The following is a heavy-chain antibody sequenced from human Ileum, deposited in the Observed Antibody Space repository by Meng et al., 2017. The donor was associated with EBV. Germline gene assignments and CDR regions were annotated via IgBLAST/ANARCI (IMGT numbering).Heavy chain of an antibody. CDR2: MNSYTGNA. CDR1: GYTFINHD. J-gene: IGHJ5*02. V-gene: IGHV1-8*01. D-gene: IGHD3-16*01. Sequence: QVQLVQSGAEVKKPGASVKVSCNASGYTFINHDINWVRQAAGQGLESIGWMNSYTGNAGYAQKFRGRVTMTRDTSINTAYLEVISLTSEDTAVYYCARGSGAGGRDWFDPWGQGTLVTVSS. CDR3: ARGSGAGGRDWFDP.